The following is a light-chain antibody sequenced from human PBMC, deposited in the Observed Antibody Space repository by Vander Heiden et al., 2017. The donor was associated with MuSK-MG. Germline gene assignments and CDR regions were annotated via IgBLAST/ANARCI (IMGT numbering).Light chain of an antibody. V-gene: IGLV2-14*01. CDR1: SSDVGGYNY. J-gene: IGLJ1*01. Sequence: QSALTQPASVSGSPGQSIAISCTGTSSDVGGYNYVSWHQQHPDNAHKLMFYDVINRSSGVADRFSGSKSGNTASLTISGLQAEDDADYYCSAYTTSSNLVFGTGTTVTVL. CDR3: SAYTTSSNLV. CDR2: DVI.